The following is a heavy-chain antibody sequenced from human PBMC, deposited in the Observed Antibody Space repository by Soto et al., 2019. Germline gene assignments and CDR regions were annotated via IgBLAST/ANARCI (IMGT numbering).Heavy chain of an antibody. Sequence: SETLSLTCTVSGGSISSGGYYWSWIRQHPGKGLEWIGYIYYSGSTYYNPSLKSRVTISVDTSKNQFSLKLSSVTAADTAVYYCARLNYDYIWGSCRLNWFDPWGQGTLVTVSS. D-gene: IGHD3-16*02. CDR2: IYYSGST. CDR1: GGSISSGGYY. V-gene: IGHV4-31*03. J-gene: IGHJ5*02. CDR3: ARLNYDYIWGSCRLNWFDP.